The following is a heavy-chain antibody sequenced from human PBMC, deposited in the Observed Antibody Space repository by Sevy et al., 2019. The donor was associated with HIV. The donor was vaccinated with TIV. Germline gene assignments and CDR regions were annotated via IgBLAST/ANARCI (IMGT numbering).Heavy chain of an antibody. CDR2: IKRDGSEE. V-gene: IGHV3-7*03. CDR1: GFSFSNYW. D-gene: IGHD2-2*01. CDR3: ARDCSSASCLWGMDV. Sequence: GGSLRLSCAASGFSFSNYWMSWVRQAPGKGLEWVANIKRDGSEEYYVASVKGRFTISRDNAKTSLFLQMNSLRGEDRAVYYCARDCSSASCLWGMDVWGQGTTVTVSS. J-gene: IGHJ6*02.